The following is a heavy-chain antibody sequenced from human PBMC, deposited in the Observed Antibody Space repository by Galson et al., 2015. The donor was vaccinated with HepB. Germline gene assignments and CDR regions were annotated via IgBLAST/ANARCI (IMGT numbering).Heavy chain of an antibody. CDR2: IIPIFGTA. Sequence: SVKVSCKASGGTFSSYAISWVRQAPGQGLEWMGGIIPIFGTANYAQKFQGGVTITADESTSTAYMELSSLRSEDTAVYYCARDLTVVVVPAAIPSYYYYYGMDVWGQGTTVTVSS. D-gene: IGHD2-2*02. CDR1: GGTFSSYA. V-gene: IGHV1-69*13. J-gene: IGHJ6*02. CDR3: ARDLTVVVVPAAIPSYYYYYGMDV.